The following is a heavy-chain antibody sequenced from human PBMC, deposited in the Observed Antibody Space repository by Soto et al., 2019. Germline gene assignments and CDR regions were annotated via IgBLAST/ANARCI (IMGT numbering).Heavy chain of an antibody. CDR2: IYHTGST. Sequence: QLQLQESGSGLVKPSQTLSLTCAVSGVSISSRDYSWSWIRPPPRKGREWIGYIYHTGSTFYNPSLKSRVTISVDRSKNQFSLNLSSVTAADTAVYSCARVYKYYYFDYWGQGTLVTVSS. CDR3: ARVYKYYYFDY. D-gene: IGHD1-1*01. CDR1: GVSISSRDYS. V-gene: IGHV4-30-2*01. J-gene: IGHJ4*02.